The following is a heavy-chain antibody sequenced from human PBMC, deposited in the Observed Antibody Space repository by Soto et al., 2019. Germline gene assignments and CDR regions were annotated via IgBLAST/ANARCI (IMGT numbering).Heavy chain of an antibody. V-gene: IGHV3-48*01. CDR3: AKGSYYRTDDHTH. CDR2: ISSSSSTI. J-gene: IGHJ4*02. D-gene: IGHD3-10*01. Sequence: PGGSLRLSCAASGFTFSSYSMNWVRQAPGKGLEWVSYISSSSSTIYYADSVKGRFTISRDNSKNTLYLQMNSLRAEDTAVYYCAKGSYYRTDDHTHWGQGTLVTVSS. CDR1: GFTFSSYS.